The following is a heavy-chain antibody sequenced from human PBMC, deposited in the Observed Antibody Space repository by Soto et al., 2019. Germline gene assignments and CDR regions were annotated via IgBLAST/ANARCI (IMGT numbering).Heavy chain of an antibody. CDR2: ISGSGGST. D-gene: IGHD3-22*01. Sequence: EVQLLESGGGLVQPGGSLRLSCAASGFTFSSYAMSWVRQAPGKGLEWVSAISGSGGSTYYADAVKGRFTISRDNSKNTLYLQMNSLRAEDTAVYYCASEPPAYYYDSSGYYGYWGQRTLVTVSS. CDR3: ASEPPAYYYDSSGYYGY. J-gene: IGHJ4*02. V-gene: IGHV3-23*01. CDR1: GFTFSSYA.